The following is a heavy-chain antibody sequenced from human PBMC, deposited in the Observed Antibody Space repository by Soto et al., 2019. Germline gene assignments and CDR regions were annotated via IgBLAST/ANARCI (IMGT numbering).Heavy chain of an antibody. V-gene: IGHV4-31*03. CDR2: IYYSGST. CDR3: ARWPGPPYYYYGMDV. D-gene: IGHD5-12*01. CDR1: GGSISSGGYY. Sequence: TLSLTCTVSGGSISSGGYYLSWIRQHPGKGLEWIGYIYYSGSTYYNPSLKSRVTISVDTSKNQFSLKLSSVTAADTAVYYCARWPGPPYYYYGMDVWGQGTTVIVSS. J-gene: IGHJ6*02.